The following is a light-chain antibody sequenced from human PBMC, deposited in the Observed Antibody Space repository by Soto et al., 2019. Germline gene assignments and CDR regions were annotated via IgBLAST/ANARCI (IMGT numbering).Light chain of an antibody. CDR2: GAS. V-gene: IGKV3-15*01. CDR3: QQYNNWPPVT. Sequence: EIVMTQSPATLSVSPGERATLSCRASQSVSTNLAWYQQKPGQAPRLLIYGASTRATGIPARFSGSGSGTEITLNISSLQSADFAIYYCQQYNNWPPVTFGPGTKVDIK. J-gene: IGKJ3*01. CDR1: QSVSTN.